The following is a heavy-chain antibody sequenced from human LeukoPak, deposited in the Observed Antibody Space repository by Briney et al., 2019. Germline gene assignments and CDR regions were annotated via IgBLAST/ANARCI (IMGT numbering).Heavy chain of an antibody. D-gene: IGHD5-18*01. J-gene: IGHJ4*02. Sequence: SQTLSLTCTVSGGSISSGSYYWGWIRQPPGKGLEWIGSIYYSGSTYYNPSLKSRVTISVDTSKNQFSLKLSSVTAADTAVYYCARVQYSLVNFDYWGQGTLVTVSS. CDR3: ARVQYSLVNFDY. V-gene: IGHV4-39*07. CDR1: GGSISSGSYY. CDR2: IYYSGST.